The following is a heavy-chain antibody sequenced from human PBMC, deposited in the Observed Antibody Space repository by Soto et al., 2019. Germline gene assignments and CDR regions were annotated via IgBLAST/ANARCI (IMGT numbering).Heavy chain of an antibody. CDR3: ARVGVGYCRGGRCHKWFDP. CDR2: IDPSDSYT. V-gene: IGHV5-10-1*01. Sequence: GESLKISFKGSGYSFTSYWISWVRQMPGKGLEWMGRIDPSDSYTNYSPSLQGHVTISADKSISTAYLQWSSLKASDTAMYYCARVGVGYCRGGRCHKWFDPWGQGTLVTVSS. CDR1: GYSFTSYW. J-gene: IGHJ5*02. D-gene: IGHD2-15*01.